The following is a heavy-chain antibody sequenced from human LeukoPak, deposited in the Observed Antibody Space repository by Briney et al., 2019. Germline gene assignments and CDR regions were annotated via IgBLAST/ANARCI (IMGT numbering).Heavy chain of an antibody. D-gene: IGHD7-27*01. V-gene: IGHV3-48*02. CDR3: ARDSPTSLGMIDY. CDR1: GFIFRDYT. CDR2: IYGSGGGQT. Sequence: PGGSLRLSCAASGFIFRDYTMNWVRQVPGKGLEWVSGIYGSGGGQTFYADSVKGRFTISRDNAKHSLYLQMDSLRDDDTAVYYCARDSPTSLGMIDYWGQGTLVTVSS. J-gene: IGHJ4*02.